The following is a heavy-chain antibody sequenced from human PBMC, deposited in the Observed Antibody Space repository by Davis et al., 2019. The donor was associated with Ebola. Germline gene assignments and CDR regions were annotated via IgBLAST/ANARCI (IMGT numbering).Heavy chain of an antibody. J-gene: IGHJ4*02. CDR3: AREVHCSTSCYRGFDY. V-gene: IGHV3-33*01. D-gene: IGHD2-2*02. Sequence: PGGSLRLSCAASGFTFSSYGMHWVRQAPGKGLEWVAVIWYDGSNKYYADSVKGRFTISRDNSKNTLYLQMNSLRAEDTAVYYCAREVHCSTSCYRGFDYWGQGTLVTVSS. CDR1: GFTFSSYG. CDR2: IWYDGSNK.